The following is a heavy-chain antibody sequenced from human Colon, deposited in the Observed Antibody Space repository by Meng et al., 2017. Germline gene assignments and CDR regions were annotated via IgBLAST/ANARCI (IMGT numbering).Heavy chain of an antibody. CDR1: GGSVSSPSYY. CDR3: ARGRGSYSSIDF. D-gene: IGHD1-26*01. J-gene: IGHJ4*02. Sequence: HGPLAGSCPRVVRPSVTLSLTCTLSGGSVSSPSYYWSWIRQTPGKGLEWIGYVYYTGSANYNPSLKSRVTISVDTSKNHFSLNLTSVTAADTAVYYCARGRGSYSSIDFWGQGTLVTVSS. V-gene: IGHV4-61*03. CDR2: VYYTGSA.